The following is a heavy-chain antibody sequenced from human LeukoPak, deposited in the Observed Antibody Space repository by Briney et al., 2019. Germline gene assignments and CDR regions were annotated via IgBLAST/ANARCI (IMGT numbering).Heavy chain of an antibody. Sequence: SETLSLTCTVSGGSICSYYWSWIRQPPGKGLEWIGYIYYSGSTNYNPSLKSRVTISVDTSKNQFSLKLSSVTAADTAVYYCARGYSYGYPSFDYWGQGTLVTVSS. V-gene: IGHV4-59*01. D-gene: IGHD5-18*01. CDR2: IYYSGST. CDR1: GGSICSYY. CDR3: ARGYSYGYPSFDY. J-gene: IGHJ4*02.